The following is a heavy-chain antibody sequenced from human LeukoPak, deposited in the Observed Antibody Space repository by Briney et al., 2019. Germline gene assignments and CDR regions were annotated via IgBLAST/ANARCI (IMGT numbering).Heavy chain of an antibody. CDR2: IYYSGST. CDR3: ARGRKYDFWSGYPYNWFDP. Sequence: PSETLSLTCTVSGGSISSYYWSWIRQPPGKGLEWIGYIYYSGSTNYNPSLKSRVTISVDTSKNQFSLKLSSVTAADTAVYYCARGRKYDFWSGYPYNWFDPCGQGTLVTVSS. V-gene: IGHV4-59*01. CDR1: GGSISSYY. J-gene: IGHJ5*02. D-gene: IGHD3-3*01.